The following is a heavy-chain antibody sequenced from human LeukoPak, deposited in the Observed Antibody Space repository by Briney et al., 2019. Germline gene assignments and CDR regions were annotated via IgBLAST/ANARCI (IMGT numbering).Heavy chain of an antibody. Sequence: GGSLRLACAASVFTFSSYWMGWVRQAPEKGLEWVANIKQDGSEKYYVDSVKGRFTISRDNAKNSLYLQMNSLRAEDTAVYYCARVLRDFWSGLVYYYYMDVWGKGATVTVSS. CDR2: IKQDGSEK. D-gene: IGHD3-3*01. V-gene: IGHV3-7*01. CDR1: VFTFSSYW. CDR3: ARVLRDFWSGLVYYYYMDV. J-gene: IGHJ6*03.